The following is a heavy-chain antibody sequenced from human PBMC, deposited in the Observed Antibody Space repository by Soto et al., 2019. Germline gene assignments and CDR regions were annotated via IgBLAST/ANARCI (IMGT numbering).Heavy chain of an antibody. CDR1: GASIASDHW. V-gene: IGHV4-4*02. Sequence: SETLSLTCAVSGASIASDHWWTWIRQPPGKGLEWIAEVRHTGSTEYSPYLRSRVTISVDKSKNQISLKVSSVTAADTAVYYCVRQGFGALHGLVDVWGQGTTVTVSS. CDR2: VRHTGST. D-gene: IGHD3-10*01. J-gene: IGHJ6*02. CDR3: VRQGFGALHGLVDV.